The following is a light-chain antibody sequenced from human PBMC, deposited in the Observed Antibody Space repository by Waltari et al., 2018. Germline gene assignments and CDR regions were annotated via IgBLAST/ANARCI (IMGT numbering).Light chain of an antibody. V-gene: IGLV1-40*01. J-gene: IGLJ2*01. CDR3: QSYDTNLVV. CDR1: SSNTRAGYD. CDR2: GNN. Sequence: QSVLAQPPSVSGAPGQGVTISCPGSSSNTRAGYDVHWYQQLPGTAPKLLTYGNNNRPSGVPDRFSGSKSGTSASLAITGLQAEDEASYYCQSYDTNLVVFGGGTKLTVL.